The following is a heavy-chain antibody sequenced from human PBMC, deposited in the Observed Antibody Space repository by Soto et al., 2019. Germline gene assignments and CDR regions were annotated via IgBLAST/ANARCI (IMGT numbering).Heavy chain of an antibody. V-gene: IGHV3-7*05. CDR3: ARDWGYCSGGSCRSPYYYYGMDV. D-gene: IGHD2-15*01. J-gene: IGHJ6*02. Sequence: GGSLRLSCAASGFTFSSYWMSWVRQAPGKGLEWVANIKQDGSEKYYGDSVKGRFTISRDNAKNSLYLQMNSLRAEDTAVYYCARDWGYCSGGSCRSPYYYYGMDVWGQGTTVTVSS. CDR1: GFTFSSYW. CDR2: IKQDGSEK.